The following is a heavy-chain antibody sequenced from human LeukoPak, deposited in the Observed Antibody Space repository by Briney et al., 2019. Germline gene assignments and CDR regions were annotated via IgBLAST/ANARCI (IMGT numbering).Heavy chain of an antibody. Sequence: GGSLRLSCAASGFIFSTYAMSWVRQAPGKGLEWVSAITGSGDSTYYADSVKGRFTISRDNSKNTLSLQMNSLRAEDTAVYYCAKENPVGGTNYFDYWGQGTLVTVSS. CDR1: GFIFSTYA. J-gene: IGHJ4*02. V-gene: IGHV3-23*01. CDR3: AKENPVGGTNYFDY. CDR2: ITGSGDST. D-gene: IGHD1-26*01.